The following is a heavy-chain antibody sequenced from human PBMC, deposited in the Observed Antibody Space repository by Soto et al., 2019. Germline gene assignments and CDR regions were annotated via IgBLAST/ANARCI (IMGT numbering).Heavy chain of an antibody. J-gene: IGHJ4*02. CDR3: AKEHLERHFAFDY. D-gene: IGHD1-1*01. CDR2: LGDTGNDT. Sequence: EVQVLESGGGLVQPGGSLRLSCVASGFTFSNYAMSWVRQAPGKGLEWVSGLGDTGNDTYCADSVKGRFTISRDNSKNTLFLQMHSLRADDTAVYYCAKEHLERHFAFDYWGQGIMVTVSS. V-gene: IGHV3-23*01. CDR1: GFTFSNYA.